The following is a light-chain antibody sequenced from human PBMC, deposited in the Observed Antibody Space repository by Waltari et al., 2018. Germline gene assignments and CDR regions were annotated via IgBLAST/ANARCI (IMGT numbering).Light chain of an antibody. Sequence: EIVMTQSPATLSVSPGERATLSCRASQSVSSNLAWYQQKPGQAPRLLIYGASTRATGIPARFSGSGSRTEFTLTISSLQSEDFAVYYCQQYNNWRWTFGQGTKVEIK. V-gene: IGKV3-15*01. J-gene: IGKJ1*01. CDR1: QSVSSN. CDR3: QQYNNWRWT. CDR2: GAS.